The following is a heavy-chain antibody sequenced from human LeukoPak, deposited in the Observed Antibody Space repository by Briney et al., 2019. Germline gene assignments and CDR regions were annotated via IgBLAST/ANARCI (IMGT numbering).Heavy chain of an antibody. J-gene: IGHJ4*02. CDR2: ISSSSSTI. CDR1: GFTFGTYS. D-gene: IGHD2-21*01. Sequence: PGGSLRLSCVASGFTFGTYSMNWVRQAPGKGLEWVSYISSSSSTIYYADSVRGRFTISRDNSKNTLFLQMTSLRVEDTAVYYCAKDRVKPSQFDYWGQGTLVTVSS. V-gene: IGHV3-48*01. CDR3: AKDRVKPSQFDY.